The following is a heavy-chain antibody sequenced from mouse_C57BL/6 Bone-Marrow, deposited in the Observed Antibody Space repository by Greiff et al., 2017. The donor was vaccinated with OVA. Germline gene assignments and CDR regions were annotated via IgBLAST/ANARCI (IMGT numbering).Heavy chain of an antibody. CDR1: GYTFTSYW. J-gene: IGHJ3*01. CDR3: ARWDCFYNGLAY. Sequence: QVQLKQPGPELVKPGASVKLSCKASGYTFTSYWMHWVKQRPGRGLEWIGNINPSNGGTNYNEKFKSKATLTVDKSSSTAYMQLSSLTSEDSAVYYCARWDCFYNGLAYWGQGTLVTVSA. V-gene: IGHV1-53*01. D-gene: IGHD1-1*01. CDR2: INPSNGGT.